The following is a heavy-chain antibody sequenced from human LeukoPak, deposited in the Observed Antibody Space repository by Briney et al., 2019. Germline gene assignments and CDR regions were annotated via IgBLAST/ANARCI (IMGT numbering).Heavy chain of an antibody. CDR1: GFTFSSYA. D-gene: IGHD3-16*02. Sequence: GGSLRLSCAASGFTFSSYAMHWVRQAPGKGLEWVAVISYDGSNKYYADSVKGRFTISRDNSKNTLYLQMNSLRAEDTAVYFCVCTFGGVIYDAFDIWGQGTMVTVSS. CDR2: ISYDGSNK. J-gene: IGHJ3*02. V-gene: IGHV3-30-3*01. CDR3: VCTFGGVIYDAFDI.